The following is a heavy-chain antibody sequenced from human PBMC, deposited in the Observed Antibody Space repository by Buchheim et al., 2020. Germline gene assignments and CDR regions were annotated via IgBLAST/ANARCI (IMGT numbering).Heavy chain of an antibody. D-gene: IGHD4-17*01. CDR2: IYHSGST. CDR1: GGSISSSNW. CDR3: ARLSRDDYGDYDYYFDY. J-gene: IGHJ4*02. V-gene: IGHV4-4*02. Sequence: QVQLQESGPGLVKPSGTLSLTCAVSGGSISSSNWWSWVRQPPGKGLEWMGEIYHSGSTNYNPSLTSRVTISVDKSKNQFSLKLSSVTAADTAVYYCARLSRDDYGDYDYYFDYWGQGTL.